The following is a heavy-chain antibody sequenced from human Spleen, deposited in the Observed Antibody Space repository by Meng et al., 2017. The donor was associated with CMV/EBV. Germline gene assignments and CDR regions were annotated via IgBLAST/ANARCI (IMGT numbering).Heavy chain of an antibody. CDR3: ASGIAVADYACGY. V-gene: IGHV3-9*01. CDR1: GFTFDDYA. Sequence: SLKISCAASGFTFDDYAMHWVRQAPGKGLEWVSGISWNSGSIGYADSVKGRFTISRDNAKNTLYLQMNSLRAEDTAVYYCASGIAVADYACGYWGQGTLVTVSS. CDR2: ISWNSGSI. J-gene: IGHJ4*02. D-gene: IGHD6-13*01.